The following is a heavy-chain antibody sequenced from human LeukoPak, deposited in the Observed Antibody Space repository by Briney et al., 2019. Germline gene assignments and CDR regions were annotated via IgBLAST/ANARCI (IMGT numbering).Heavy chain of an antibody. CDR1: GFTFSSYG. J-gene: IGHJ4*02. D-gene: IGHD1-26*01. V-gene: IGHV3-33*06. CDR2: IWYDGSNK. Sequence: GRSLRLSCAASGFTFSSYGMHWVRQAPGKGLEWVAVIWYDGSNKYYADSVKGRFTISRDNSKNTLYLQMNSLRVEDTAVYYCAKRADYSGSYHPLDYWGQGTLVTVSS. CDR3: AKRADYSGSYHPLDY.